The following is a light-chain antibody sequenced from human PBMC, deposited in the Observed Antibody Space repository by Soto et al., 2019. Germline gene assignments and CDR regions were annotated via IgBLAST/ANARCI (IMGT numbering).Light chain of an antibody. CDR2: AAS. J-gene: IGKJ5*01. CDR3: QQSYSTLP. Sequence: DIPMTQSPSSLSASVGDRVTITCRASQSISSYLNWYQQKPGKAPKLLIYAASSLQSGVPSRFSGGGSGTDFTLTISSLQPEDFATYYCQQSYSTLPFGQGTRLEIK. CDR1: QSISSY. V-gene: IGKV1-39*01.